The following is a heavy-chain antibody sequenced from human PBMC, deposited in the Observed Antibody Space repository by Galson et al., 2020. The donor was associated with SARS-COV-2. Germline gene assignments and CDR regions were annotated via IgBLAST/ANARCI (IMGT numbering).Heavy chain of an antibody. Sequence: GESLKISCTASGFTFGDYAMSWFRQAPGKGLEWVGFIRSKAYGGTTEYAASVKGRFTISRDDSKSIAYLQMNSLKTEDTAVYYCTRSDVWSGYYADYWGQGTLVTVSS. CDR2: IRSKAYGGTT. J-gene: IGHJ4*02. CDR1: GFTFGDYA. V-gene: IGHV3-49*03. D-gene: IGHD3-3*01. CDR3: TRSDVWSGYYADY.